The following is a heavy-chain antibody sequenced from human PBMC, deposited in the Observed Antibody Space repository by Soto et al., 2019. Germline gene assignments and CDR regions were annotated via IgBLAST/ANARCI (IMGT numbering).Heavy chain of an antibody. Sequence: GGSLRLSCAASGFTFSSYVMHWVRQAPGKGLEWVAVIWYDGSNKYYADSVKGRFTISRDNSKNTLYLQMNSLRAEDTAVYYCARDLGSSSFGGGSDYWGKGTLVT. V-gene: IGHV3-33*01. CDR2: IWYDGSNK. CDR3: ARDLGSSSFGGGSDY. CDR1: GFTFSSYV. J-gene: IGHJ4*02. D-gene: IGHD6-6*01.